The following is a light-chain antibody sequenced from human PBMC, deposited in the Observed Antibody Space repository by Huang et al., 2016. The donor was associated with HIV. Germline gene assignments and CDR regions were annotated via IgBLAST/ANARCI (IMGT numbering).Light chain of an antibody. CDR3: MQSLQTIT. CDR1: QSLLHSNGYNY. Sequence: DIVMTQSPLSLSVTHGEPASISCRSSQSLLHSNGYNYLDWYLQRPGQSPQLLIYLGSNRASGVPDRFSGSGSGTDFTLKISRVEAEDIGVYYCMQSLQTITFGQGTRLEIK. J-gene: IGKJ5*01. V-gene: IGKV2-28*01. CDR2: LGS.